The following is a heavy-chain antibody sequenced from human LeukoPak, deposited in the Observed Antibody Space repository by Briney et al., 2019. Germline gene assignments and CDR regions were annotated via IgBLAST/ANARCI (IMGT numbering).Heavy chain of an antibody. V-gene: IGHV3-21*01. CDR2: ISSSSGYI. J-gene: IGHJ4*02. D-gene: IGHD5-12*01. CDR1: GFTFSSYS. Sequence: GGSLRLSCAASGFTFSSYSMNWVRQAPGKGLEWVSSISSSSGYIYYADSVKGRFTISRDNAKNSLYLQMNSLRAEDTAVYYCARGLPIDYWGQGTLVTVSS. CDR3: ARGLPIDY.